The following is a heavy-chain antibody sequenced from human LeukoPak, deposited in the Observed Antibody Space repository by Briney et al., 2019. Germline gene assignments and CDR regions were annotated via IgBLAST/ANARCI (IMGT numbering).Heavy chain of an antibody. Sequence: GGSLRLSCAASGFSFDDSAMHWVRQAPGKGLEWVSGISWNSGTTAYADSVMGRFTISRDNAKNSLYLQMNSLRVEDTALYYCAKAFSGSYYNQPDFWGQGTLVIVSS. CDR1: GFSFDDSA. J-gene: IGHJ4*02. CDR3: AKAFSGSYYNQPDF. CDR2: ISWNSGTT. D-gene: IGHD3-10*01. V-gene: IGHV3-9*01.